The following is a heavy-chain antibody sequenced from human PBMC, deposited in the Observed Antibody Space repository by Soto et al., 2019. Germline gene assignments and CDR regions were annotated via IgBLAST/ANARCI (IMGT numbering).Heavy chain of an antibody. D-gene: IGHD5-12*01. J-gene: IGHJ6*03. CDR3: ARGPTARFSGYGIFSMDV. CDR1: GYTFTSYD. V-gene: IGHV1-8*01. CDR2: MNPNSGNT. Sequence: ASVKVSCKASGYTFTSYDINWVRQATGQGLEWMGWMNPNSGNTGYAQKFQGRVTMTRNTSISTAYMELSSLRSEDTAVYYCARGPTARFSGYGIFSMDVWGKGTTVTVSS.